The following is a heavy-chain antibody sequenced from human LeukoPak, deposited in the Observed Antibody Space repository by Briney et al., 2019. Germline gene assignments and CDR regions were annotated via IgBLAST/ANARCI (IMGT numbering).Heavy chain of an antibody. J-gene: IGHJ5*02. CDR2: IYYSGST. D-gene: IGHD3-16*02. Sequence: SETLSLTCTGSGGSISSYYWSWIRQPPGKGLEWIGYIYYSGSTNYNPSLKSRVTISVDTSKNQFSLKLSSVTAADTAVYYCARDLRNQYYDYVWGSYRPARNWFDPWGQGTLVTVSS. CDR3: ARDLRNQYYDYVWGSYRPARNWFDP. V-gene: IGHV4-59*01. CDR1: GGSISSYY.